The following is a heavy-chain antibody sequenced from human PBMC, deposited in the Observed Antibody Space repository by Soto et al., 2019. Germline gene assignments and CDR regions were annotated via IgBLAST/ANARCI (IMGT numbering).Heavy chain of an antibody. CDR3: ARSAYGYYEGHDAFDI. V-gene: IGHV3-33*01. CDR1: GFTLISHG. D-gene: IGHD1-26*01. Sequence: QVQLVESGGGVVQPGKSLRLSCEASGFTLISHGMHWVRQAPGKGLEWVAVIWNDGSYKYYQDSVKGRFTISREDSKNTLYLQMDSLRVEDMAFYYCARSAYGYYEGHDAFDIWGQGTMVTVSS. CDR2: IWNDGSYK. J-gene: IGHJ3*02.